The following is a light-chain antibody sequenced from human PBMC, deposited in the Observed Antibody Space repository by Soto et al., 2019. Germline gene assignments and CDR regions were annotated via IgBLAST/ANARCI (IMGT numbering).Light chain of an antibody. CDR1: SSDVGAYNY. CDR3: CSYADNTDYV. CDR2: EVT. Sequence: QSVMTQPPSASGSLGQSVTISCTGTSSDVGAYNYVSWYQQHPGKAPKLMIYEVTRRPSGVPDRFSGSKSGNTASLNVSGLQPEDEADYYCCSYADNTDYVFGTGTKLTVL. V-gene: IGLV2-8*01. J-gene: IGLJ1*01.